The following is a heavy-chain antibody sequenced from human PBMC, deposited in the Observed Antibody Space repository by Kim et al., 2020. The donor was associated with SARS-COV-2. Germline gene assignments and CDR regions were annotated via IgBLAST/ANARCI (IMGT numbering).Heavy chain of an antibody. Sequence: GGSLRLSCSASGFTFSRYAMHWVQAPGKTLTYVSGISEKGNTYYTDSVKGRFTISRDNSKNTLYLQLSSLGAEDTAVYYCTGLIGVKEDSDYWGQGTLVT. D-gene: IGHD3-10*01. J-gene: IGHJ4*02. V-gene: IGHV3-64D*06. CDR2: ISEKGNT. CDR3: TGLIGVKEDSDY. CDR1: GFTFSRYA.